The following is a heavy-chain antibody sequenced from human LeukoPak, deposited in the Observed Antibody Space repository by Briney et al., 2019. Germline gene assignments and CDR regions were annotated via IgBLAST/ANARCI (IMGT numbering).Heavy chain of an antibody. CDR1: GYTFTSYY. D-gene: IGHD6-13*01. V-gene: IGHV1-46*01. Sequence: ASVKVSCKASGYTFTSYYMHWVRQAPGQGLEWMGIINPSGGSTSYAQKFQGRVTMTRDMSTSTVYMELSSLRSEDTAVYYCARVSQQLVPYDYWGQGTLVTVSS. CDR2: INPSGGST. J-gene: IGHJ4*02. CDR3: ARVSQQLVPYDY.